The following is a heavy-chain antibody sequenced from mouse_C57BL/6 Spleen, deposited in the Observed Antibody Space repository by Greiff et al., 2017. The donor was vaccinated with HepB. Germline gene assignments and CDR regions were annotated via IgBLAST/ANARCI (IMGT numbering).Heavy chain of an antibody. CDR2: IYPSDSET. CDR1: GYTFTSYW. V-gene: IGHV1-61*01. CDR3: ARERDYDGSRAY. Sequence: VQLQQPGAELVRPGSSVKLSCKASGYTFTSYWMDWVKQRPGQGLEWIGNIYPSDSETHYNQKFKDKATLTVDKSSSTAYMQLSSLTSEDSAVYYCARERDYDGSRAYWGQGTLVTVSA. J-gene: IGHJ3*01. D-gene: IGHD2-4*01.